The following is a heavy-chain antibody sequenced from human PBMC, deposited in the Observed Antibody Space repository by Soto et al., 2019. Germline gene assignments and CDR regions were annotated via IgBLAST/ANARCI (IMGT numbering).Heavy chain of an antibody. J-gene: IGHJ4*02. D-gene: IGHD2-8*01. V-gene: IGHV3-48*02. CDR2: ISDNSSVI. Sequence: GGSLRLSCAASGFTFSTYSINWVRQAPGKGLEWISYISDNSSVIYYADAVKGRFTISRDNAKNSLYLQMNSLRDEDTAVYYCAKDRDAYCSKGICSGPYFDYWGQGTLVTVSS. CDR3: AKDRDAYCSKGICSGPYFDY. CDR1: GFTFSTYS.